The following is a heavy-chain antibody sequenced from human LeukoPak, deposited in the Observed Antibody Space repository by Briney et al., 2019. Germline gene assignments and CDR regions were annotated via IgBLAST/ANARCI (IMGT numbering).Heavy chain of an antibody. Sequence: GGSLRLSCAASGFTFSSYSMNWVRQAPGKGLEWVSYISSSSSTIYYADSVKGRFTISRDNAKNSLYLQMNSLRAEDTAVYYCARDSNPWNDVPFFDYWGQGTLATVSS. J-gene: IGHJ4*02. CDR1: GFTFSSYS. CDR2: ISSSSSTI. V-gene: IGHV3-48*01. CDR3: ARDSNPWNDVPFFDY. D-gene: IGHD1-1*01.